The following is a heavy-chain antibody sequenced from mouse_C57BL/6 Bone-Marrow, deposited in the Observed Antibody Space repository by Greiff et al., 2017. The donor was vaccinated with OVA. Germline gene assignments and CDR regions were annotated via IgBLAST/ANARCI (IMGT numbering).Heavy chain of an antibody. J-gene: IGHJ3*01. V-gene: IGHV1-78*01. CDR2: IYPRDGST. CDR1: GYTFTDHT. CDR3: ARRSHYYGTPFAY. D-gene: IGHD1-1*01. Sequence: VPLQQSDAELVKPGASVKISCKVSGYTFTDHTIHWMPQMPEQGLEWIGYIYPRDGSTKYNEKFKGKATLTADKSSSTAYMQLNSLTSEDSAVYFCARRSHYYGTPFAYWGQGTLVTVSA.